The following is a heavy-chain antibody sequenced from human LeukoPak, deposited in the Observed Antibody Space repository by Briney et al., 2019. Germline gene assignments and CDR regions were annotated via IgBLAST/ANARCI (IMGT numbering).Heavy chain of an antibody. CDR3: ARFGVAAFDY. J-gene: IGHJ4*02. V-gene: IGHV3-66*01. CDR2: IYSGGST. D-gene: IGHD3-3*01. CDR1: GFTFSSYA. Sequence: PGGSLRLSCAASGFTFSSYAMSWVRQAPGKGLEWVSVIYSGGSTYYADSVKGRFTISRDNSKNTLYLQMNSLRAEDTAVYYCARFGVAAFDYWGQGTLVTVSS.